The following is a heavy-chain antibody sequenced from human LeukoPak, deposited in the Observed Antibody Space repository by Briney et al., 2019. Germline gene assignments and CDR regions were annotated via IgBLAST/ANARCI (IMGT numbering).Heavy chain of an antibody. CDR3: VGGMGGHFDY. J-gene: IGHJ4*02. V-gene: IGHV3-74*01. Sequence: GGSLRLSCAASGFTFSTYWMHWVRQAPGKGLVWVSRVNTAGSSTSYADSVKGRFTISRDNAKNTLYLQMNSLRAEDTAMYYCVGGMGGHFDYWGQGTLVTVSS. D-gene: IGHD3-16*01. CDR1: GFTFSTYW. CDR2: VNTAGSST.